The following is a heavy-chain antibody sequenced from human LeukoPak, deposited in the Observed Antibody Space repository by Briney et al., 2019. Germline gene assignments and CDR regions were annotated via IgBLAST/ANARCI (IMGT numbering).Heavy chain of an antibody. D-gene: IGHD5-18*01. Sequence: ASVKVSCKASGYTFTGYYMHWVRQAPGQGLEWMGWINPNSGGTNYAQKFQGRVTITRNTSISTAYMELSSLRSEDTAVYYCARAGYSFFDYWGQGTLVTVSS. CDR3: ARAGYSFFDY. J-gene: IGHJ4*02. CDR1: GYTFTGYY. V-gene: IGHV1-2*02. CDR2: INPNSGGT.